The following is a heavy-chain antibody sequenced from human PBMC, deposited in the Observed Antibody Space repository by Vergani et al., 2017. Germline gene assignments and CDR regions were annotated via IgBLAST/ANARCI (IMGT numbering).Heavy chain of an antibody. CDR3: AGVPRKWREWEVDY. J-gene: IGHJ4*02. Sequence: QVQLVQSGAEVKKPGASVKVSCKASGYTLTGYYMHWVRQAPGQGLEWMGWINPNSGDTNYAQKFQGRVTMTRDTSISTAYMELSRLRSDDTAVYYCAGVPRKWREWEVDYWGQGTLVTVSS. D-gene: IGHD5-12*01. CDR2: INPNSGDT. V-gene: IGHV1-2*02. CDR1: GYTLTGYY.